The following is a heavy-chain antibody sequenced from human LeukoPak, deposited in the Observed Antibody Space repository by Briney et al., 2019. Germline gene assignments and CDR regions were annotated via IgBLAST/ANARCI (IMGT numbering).Heavy chain of an antibody. V-gene: IGHV3-23*01. D-gene: IGHD3-16*01. CDR1: GFSLGTDA. J-gene: IGHJ4*02. Sequence: PGGSLTLSCEPSGFSLGTDAVRWVPHAPGKGLVCVSSICGSGAGNFYVDSVKRRFPISRHSSRTTVFLHMSNLRAEDTAVYYCAGLKSPWIRLHPRFEYWGRGTRVTVSS. CDR3: AGLKSPWIRLHPRFEY. CDR2: ICGSGAGN.